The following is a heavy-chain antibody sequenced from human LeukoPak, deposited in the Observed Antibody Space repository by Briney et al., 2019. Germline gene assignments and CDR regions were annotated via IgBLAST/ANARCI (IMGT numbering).Heavy chain of an antibody. J-gene: IGHJ4*02. CDR3: AKVRYCSGVNCYPDDN. Sequence: AGGSLRLSCAACGFTFNSYAMRWLPQAPGKGLIGVAFLWYNGNNKYYANSVKGLITISRDNSKNTLYLQMNSLRAEDTAVYYCAKVRYCSGVNCYPDDNWGQGTLVTVSS. CDR2: LWYNGNNK. D-gene: IGHD2-15*01. V-gene: IGHV3-30*02. CDR1: GFTFNSYA.